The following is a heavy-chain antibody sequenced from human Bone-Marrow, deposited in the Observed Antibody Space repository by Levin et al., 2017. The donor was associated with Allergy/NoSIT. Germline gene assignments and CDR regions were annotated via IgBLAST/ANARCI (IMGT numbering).Heavy chain of an antibody. J-gene: IGHJ6*02. CDR3: ARDGTEDTATYGMDV. CDR1: GYTFTGYY. CDR2: INPNSGGT. V-gene: IGHV1-2*02. Sequence: ASVKVSCKASGYTFTGYYMHWVRQAPGQGLEWMGWINPNSGGTNYAQKFQGRVTMTRDTSISTAYMELSRLRSDDTAVYYCARDGTEDTATYGMDVWGQGTTVTVSS. D-gene: IGHD5-18*01.